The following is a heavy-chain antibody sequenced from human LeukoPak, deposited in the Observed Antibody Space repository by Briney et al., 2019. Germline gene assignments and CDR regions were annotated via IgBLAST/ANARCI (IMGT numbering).Heavy chain of an antibody. D-gene: IGHD6-19*01. J-gene: IGHJ3*02. Sequence: PGGSLRLSCAASGFTFDDYAKHWVRQAPGKGLKWVSGISWNSGSIGYADSVKGRFTISRDNAKNSLYLQMNSLRAEDTALYYCAKDTSSGSSGWYDAFDIWGQGTMVTVSS. V-gene: IGHV3-9*01. CDR1: GFTFDDYA. CDR3: AKDTSSGSSGWYDAFDI. CDR2: ISWNSGSI.